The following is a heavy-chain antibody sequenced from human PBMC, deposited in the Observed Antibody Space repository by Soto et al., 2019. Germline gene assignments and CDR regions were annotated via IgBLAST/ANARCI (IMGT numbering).Heavy chain of an antibody. CDR1: GYTFTSYG. Sequence: AASVKVSCKASGYTFTSYGISWVRQAPGQGLEWMGWISAYNGNTNYAQKLQGRVTMTTNTSTSTAYMELSSLRSEDTAVYYCASGDRIRSPSESFDYRCPGTLGTLSS. V-gene: IGHV1-18*01. D-gene: IGHD6-6*01. J-gene: IGHJ4*02. CDR2: ISAYNGNT. CDR3: ASGDRIRSPSESFDY.